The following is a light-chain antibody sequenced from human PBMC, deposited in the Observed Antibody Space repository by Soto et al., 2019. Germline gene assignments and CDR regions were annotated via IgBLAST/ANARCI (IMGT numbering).Light chain of an antibody. V-gene: IGKV3-15*01. Sequence: ELVMTQSPVTLSASPGERATLSCRASQSISNNLAWHQQKPGQAPRLLIYGASTRATVIPARFSGSGSGTEFTLTISSLQSEDFVVYYCQQYNNWPHTFGQGTKLQIK. CDR1: QSISNN. CDR2: GAS. J-gene: IGKJ2*01. CDR3: QQYNNWPHT.